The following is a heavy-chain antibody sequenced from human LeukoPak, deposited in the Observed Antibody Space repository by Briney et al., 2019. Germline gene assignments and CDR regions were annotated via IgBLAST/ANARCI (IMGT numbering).Heavy chain of an antibody. D-gene: IGHD3-22*01. CDR2: IYSDGRT. CDR3: ARDSFRYDSSGYYYGSTPSFDY. Sequence: GGSLRLSCAASGFTVSTNYMSWVRQAPGKGLEWVSVIYSDGRTYYADSVKGRFTISRDNSKNTLYLQMNSLRAEDTAVYYCARDSFRYDSSGYYYGSTPSFDYWGQGTPVTVSS. CDR1: GFTVSTNY. V-gene: IGHV3-53*01. J-gene: IGHJ4*02.